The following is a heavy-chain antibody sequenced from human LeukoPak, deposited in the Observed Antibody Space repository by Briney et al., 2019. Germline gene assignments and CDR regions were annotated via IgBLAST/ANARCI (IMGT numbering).Heavy chain of an antibody. V-gene: IGHV3-53*01. CDR3: ARGAGYNYPYYFDY. Sequence: GGSLRLSCAASGLTFSSHWMHWVRQAPGKGLEWVSVIYGGGNIYYADSVKGRFTISRDNSKNTLYLQMNSLRAEDTAVYYCARGAGYNYPYYFDYWGQGTLVTVSS. D-gene: IGHD5-24*01. CDR1: GLTFSSHW. J-gene: IGHJ4*02. CDR2: IYGGGNI.